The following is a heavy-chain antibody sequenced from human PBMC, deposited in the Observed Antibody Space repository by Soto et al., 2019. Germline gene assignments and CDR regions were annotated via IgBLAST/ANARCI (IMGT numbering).Heavy chain of an antibody. Sequence: QAQLVQSGSEVKTPWSSVRVSCRSTGGTFDRPCLIWLRQAPGQGLEWMGGVVPIFGAPKYAQKFQDRFTINADKSLSTTRLERFRQPSDDTAMYYCARWAGDCPEGDWFAPFDYWGRGTLVTVSS. J-gene: IGHJ4*02. CDR3: ARWAGDCPEGDWFAPFDY. D-gene: IGHD3-9*01. CDR1: GGTFDRPC. V-gene: IGHV1-69*06. CDR2: VVPIFGAP.